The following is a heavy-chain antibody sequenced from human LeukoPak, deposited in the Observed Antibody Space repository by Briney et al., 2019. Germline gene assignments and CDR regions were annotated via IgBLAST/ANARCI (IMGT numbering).Heavy chain of an antibody. CDR1: GFTFSSYN. J-gene: IGHJ4*02. Sequence: PGGSLRLSCAASGFTFSSYNMNWVRQAPGKGLEWVSSISISSSYLYYADSVKGRFTISRDNAKNSLYLQMNSLRVEDTAVYYCARDNGGFDYWGQGTLVTVSS. D-gene: IGHD4-23*01. CDR3: ARDNGGFDY. CDR2: ISISSSYL. V-gene: IGHV3-21*01.